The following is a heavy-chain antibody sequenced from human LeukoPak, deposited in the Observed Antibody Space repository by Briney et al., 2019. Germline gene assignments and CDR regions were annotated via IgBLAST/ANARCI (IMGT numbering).Heavy chain of an antibody. CDR2: IYYSGST. CDR3: AFPGAAAGQQFDY. D-gene: IGHD6-13*01. J-gene: IGHJ4*02. CDR1: GGSISSYY. Sequence: SETLSLTCTVSGGSISSYYWSWIRQPPGKGLEWIGSIYYSGSTYYNPSLKSRVTISVDTSKNQFSLKLSSVTAADTAVYYCAFPGAAAGQQFDYWGQGTLVTVSS. V-gene: IGHV4-59*05.